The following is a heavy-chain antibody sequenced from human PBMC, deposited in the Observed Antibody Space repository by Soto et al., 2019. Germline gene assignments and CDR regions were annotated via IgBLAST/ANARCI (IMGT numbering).Heavy chain of an antibody. V-gene: IGHV3-23*01. CDR2: IGAGYGT. Sequence: EVQLLESGGGLVQPGGSLRLSCAASGFTFGSYAMSWVRQAPGKGLEWVSSIGAGYGTYYADSVKGRFTISRDNPKNTLYLQMNSLRAEDTAIYYCATPYNSSWFSPFDYWGQGSLVTVSS. D-gene: IGHD6-13*01. CDR3: ATPYNSSWFSPFDY. J-gene: IGHJ4*02. CDR1: GFTFGSYA.